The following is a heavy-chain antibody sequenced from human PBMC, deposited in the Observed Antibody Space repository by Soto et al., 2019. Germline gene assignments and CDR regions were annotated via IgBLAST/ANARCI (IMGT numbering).Heavy chain of an antibody. CDR3: ARARITMVRGDIIVPYGMDV. Sequence: ASVKVSCKASGYTFTSYGISWVRQAPGQGLEWMGWISAYNGNTNYAQKLQGRVTMTTDTSTSTAYMELRSLRSDDTAVYYCARARITMVRGDIIVPYGMDVWGQGTTVTVSS. J-gene: IGHJ6*02. D-gene: IGHD3-10*01. CDR2: ISAYNGNT. V-gene: IGHV1-18*04. CDR1: GYTFTSYG.